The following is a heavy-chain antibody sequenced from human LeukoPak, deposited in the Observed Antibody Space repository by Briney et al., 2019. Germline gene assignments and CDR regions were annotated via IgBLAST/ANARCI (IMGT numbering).Heavy chain of an antibody. CDR1: GGSISSYY. CDR3: ARRYCSGGSCYSSFDY. D-gene: IGHD2-15*01. J-gene: IGHJ4*02. Sequence: SETLSLTCTVSGGSISSYYWSWTRQPPGRGLEWIGYIHDSGSTNHNPSLKSRVTMSVDTSKNQFSLKLSPVTAADTAVYYCARRYCSGGSCYSSFDYWGQGALVTVSS. V-gene: IGHV4-59*08. CDR2: IHDSGST.